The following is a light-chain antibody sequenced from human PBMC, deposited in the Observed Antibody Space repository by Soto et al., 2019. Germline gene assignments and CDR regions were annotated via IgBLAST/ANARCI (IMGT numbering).Light chain of an antibody. CDR1: QSISSL. CDR2: DAS. V-gene: IGKV1-5*01. J-gene: IGKJ2*01. Sequence: DTPITQPPSTLSASVEDRFTITCRASQSISSLLAWYQQKPGKAPKLLIYDASSLESGVPSRVSGSRSATEFTLTISSLQPDDLASDYCQHYNSYSYTCGQGTKLEIK. CDR3: QHYNSYSYT.